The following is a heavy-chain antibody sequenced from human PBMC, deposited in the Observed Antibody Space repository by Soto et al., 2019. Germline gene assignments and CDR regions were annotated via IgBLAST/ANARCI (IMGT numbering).Heavy chain of an antibody. V-gene: IGHV3-53*01. Sequence: DVQLVESGGGLIQPGESLRLSCAAFGLTISGKKYVAWVRQAPGKGLEWVSALYDVDGSFYADSVTGRFTTSSDSSKTPVYLQMNALRHDDTAVYYCATWHEREHAFDVWGQGTTVTISS. CDR2: LYDVDGS. CDR1: GLTISGKKY. D-gene: IGHD1-1*01. J-gene: IGHJ3*01. CDR3: ATWHEREHAFDV.